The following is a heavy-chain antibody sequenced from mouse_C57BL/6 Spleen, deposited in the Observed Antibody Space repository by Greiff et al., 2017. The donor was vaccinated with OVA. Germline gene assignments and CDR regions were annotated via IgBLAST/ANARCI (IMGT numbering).Heavy chain of an antibody. CDR2: IYPRGGST. CDR3: ARTPYYSASVARAY. CDR1: GYTFTSYE. J-gene: IGHJ3*01. Sequence: QVQLQQSGPELVKPGASVKLSCKASGYTFTSYEINWVKQRPGQGLEWIGWIYPRGGSTKYNEKFKGKATLTVDTSSSTAYMQLSSLTSEDSAVYFCARTPYYSASVARAYRGAGALVTVSA. V-gene: IGHV1-85*01. D-gene: IGHD1-1*01.